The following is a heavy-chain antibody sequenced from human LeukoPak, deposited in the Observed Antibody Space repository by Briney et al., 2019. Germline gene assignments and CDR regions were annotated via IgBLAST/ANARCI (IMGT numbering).Heavy chain of an antibody. CDR2: ISGSGGST. D-gene: IGHD3-10*01. J-gene: IGHJ4*02. V-gene: IGHV3-23*01. Sequence: PGGSLRLSCAASGFTFSSYAMNWVRQAPGKGLEWVSTISGSGGSTYYADSVKGRFTIFRDNSKNTLYLQMNSLRAEDTAVYYCAKVRGVIYFDYWGQGTLVTVSS. CDR3: AKVRGVIYFDY. CDR1: GFTFSSYA.